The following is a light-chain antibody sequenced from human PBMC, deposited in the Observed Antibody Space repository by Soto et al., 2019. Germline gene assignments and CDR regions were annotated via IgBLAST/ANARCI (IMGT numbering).Light chain of an antibody. CDR3: PQYVSSPWT. J-gene: IGKJ1*01. V-gene: IGKV3-20*01. CDR1: QXXXXSY. CDR2: GAS. Sequence: EIVLTQSPXTLXLSPGXXATXXXXXSQXXXXSYLAWYQQKPGQAPRLLIYGASSRATGIPDRFSGSGSGTDFTLTISRLEPEDFAVYYCPQYVSSPWTFGQGTKVEIK.